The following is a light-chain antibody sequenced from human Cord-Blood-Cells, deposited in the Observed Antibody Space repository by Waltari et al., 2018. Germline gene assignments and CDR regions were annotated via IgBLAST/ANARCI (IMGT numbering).Light chain of an antibody. J-gene: IGLJ3*02. CDR1: SLRSYY. V-gene: IGLV3-19*01. Sequence: SSELTQDPAVSVALGQTVRITCQGDSLRSYYASWYQQKPGQAPVRVIYGKNNRPSGIPDRFSGSRSGNTASLTITGAQAEDEADYYCNSRDSSGNHWVFGGGTKLTVL. CDR2: GKN. CDR3: NSRDSSGNHWV.